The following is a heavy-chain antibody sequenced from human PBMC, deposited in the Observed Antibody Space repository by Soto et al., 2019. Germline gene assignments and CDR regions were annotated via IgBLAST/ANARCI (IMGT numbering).Heavy chain of an antibody. Sequence: SLRPSCAAAGFTLSSYGMHRIRQAPGKGLEWVAVISYDGSNKYYADSVKGRFTISRDNSKNTLYLQMNSLRAEDTAVYYCADDGGYSGAFDYWGQGTLVTVSS. CDR2: ISYDGSNK. J-gene: IGHJ4*02. D-gene: IGHD5-18*01. CDR1: GFTLSSYG. V-gene: IGHV3-30*18. CDR3: ADDGGYSGAFDY.